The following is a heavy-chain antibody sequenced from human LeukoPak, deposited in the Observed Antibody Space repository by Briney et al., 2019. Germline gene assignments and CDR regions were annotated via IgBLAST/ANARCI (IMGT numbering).Heavy chain of an antibody. Sequence: GGSLRLSCATSGFTFSRYSMNWVRQAPGKGLEWVSYISSGSSTVYYADSVKGRFSISRDNAKNSLYLQMTSLRDEDTAVYYCARAAIGLDVWGQGTTVTVSS. D-gene: IGHD2-21*01. J-gene: IGHJ6*02. CDR3: ARAAIGLDV. CDR2: ISSGSSTV. CDR1: GFTFSRYS. V-gene: IGHV3-48*02.